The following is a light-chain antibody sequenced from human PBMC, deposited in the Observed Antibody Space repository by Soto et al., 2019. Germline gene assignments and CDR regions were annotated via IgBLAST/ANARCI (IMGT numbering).Light chain of an antibody. Sequence: QSALTQPASVSGSPGQSVTISFTGTSSDVGGYNYVSWYQQHPGKAPKLMIYDVGNRPSGVSNRFSGSKSGNTASLTISGLQAEDEADYHCSSYTSSSTYVIFGGGTKLTVL. J-gene: IGLJ2*01. CDR1: SSDVGGYNY. CDR3: SSYTSSSTYVI. V-gene: IGLV2-14*03. CDR2: DVG.